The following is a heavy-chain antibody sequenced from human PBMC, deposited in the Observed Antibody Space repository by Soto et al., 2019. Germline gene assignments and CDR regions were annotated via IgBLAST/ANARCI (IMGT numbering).Heavy chain of an antibody. D-gene: IGHD1-26*01. CDR3: ASFPLAAIVGGAGFAW. J-gene: IGHJ4*02. Sequence: QVQLVQSGAEVKKPGSSVKVSCKASGGTFSSYIISWVRQAPGQGLEWMGRIIPILGIANYAQKFQGRVTITADKTRTPANRGLSSLRSEATAVYYCASFPLAAIVGGAGFAWWRQGPGVTVSS. V-gene: IGHV1-69*02. CDR1: GGTFSSYI. CDR2: IIPILGIA.